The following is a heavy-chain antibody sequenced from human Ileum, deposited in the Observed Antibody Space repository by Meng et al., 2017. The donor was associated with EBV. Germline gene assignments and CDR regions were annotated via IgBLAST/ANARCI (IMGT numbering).Heavy chain of an antibody. CDR2: VYPSGTP. CDR3: VRDAFQYASGIPAH. CDR1: RDSVSGAYV. Sequence: VQSPDWCPSMVRPPGTPALPCLAARDSVSGAYVWSWVRQTPEKGLEWIGEVYPSGTPYYNPSLKSRVTISLDKSRNQFSLNLIHVTAADAAVYYCVRDAFQYASGIPAHWGQGTLVTVSS. D-gene: IGHD3-16*01. J-gene: IGHJ4*02. V-gene: IGHV4-4*03.